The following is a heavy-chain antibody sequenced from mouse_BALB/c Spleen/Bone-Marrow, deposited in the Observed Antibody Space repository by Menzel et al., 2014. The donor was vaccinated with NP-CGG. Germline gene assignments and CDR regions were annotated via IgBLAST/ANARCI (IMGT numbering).Heavy chain of an antibody. Sequence: EVMLVESGGGLVQPGGSLKLSCVASGFTFSSYGMPWVRQTPDKRLELVATINNNGGSTYYPDSVKGQFTISRDNAKNTLYLQMSSLESEDTAMYYCARVYGWYFDVWGAGTTVTVSS. CDR2: INNNGGST. CDR3: ARVYGWYFDV. J-gene: IGHJ1*01. V-gene: IGHV5-6-3*01. D-gene: IGHD1-1*01. CDR1: GFTFSSYG.